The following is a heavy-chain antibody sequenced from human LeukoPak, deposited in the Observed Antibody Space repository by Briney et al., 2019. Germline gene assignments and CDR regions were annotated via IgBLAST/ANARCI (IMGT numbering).Heavy chain of an antibody. Sequence: GGSLRLSCAASGFTLSSYGMSWVRQAPGKGLEWVSTISGSGGSTYYADSVKGRFTISRDNSKNTLYLQMNSLRAEDTAVYPCAKGGTTEWYYYMDVWGKGTTVTVSS. CDR1: GFTLSSYG. CDR2: ISGSGGST. CDR3: AKGGTTEWYYYMDV. J-gene: IGHJ6*03. D-gene: IGHD2-15*01. V-gene: IGHV3-23*01.